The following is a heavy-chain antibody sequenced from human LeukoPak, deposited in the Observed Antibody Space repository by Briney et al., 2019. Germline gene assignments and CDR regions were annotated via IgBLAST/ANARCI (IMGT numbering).Heavy chain of an antibody. V-gene: IGHV1-8*01. D-gene: IGHD6-19*01. Sequence: ASVKVSCKVSGYTFTNYDINWVRQASGQGLEWMGWMNPNSGNTGYAQKFQGRVTMTRNIAISTAYMELSSLRSEDTAVYYCARDYSSGWPNFDYWGQGTLVTVSS. CDR2: MNPNSGNT. J-gene: IGHJ4*02. CDR3: ARDYSSGWPNFDY. CDR1: GYTFTNYD.